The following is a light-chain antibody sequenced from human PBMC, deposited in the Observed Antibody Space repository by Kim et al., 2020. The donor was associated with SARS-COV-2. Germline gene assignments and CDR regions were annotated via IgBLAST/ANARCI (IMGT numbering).Light chain of an antibody. CDR2: EVR. Sequence: SVTRSCTGTSSDVGSYNLVSWYQQHPGKAPKLMISEVRKRPSGVSNRFSGSKSGNTASLTISGLQPEDEADYYCCSYAGSSTWVFGRGTQLTVL. V-gene: IGLV2-23*02. J-gene: IGLJ3*02. CDR3: CSYAGSSTWV. CDR1: SSDVGSYNL.